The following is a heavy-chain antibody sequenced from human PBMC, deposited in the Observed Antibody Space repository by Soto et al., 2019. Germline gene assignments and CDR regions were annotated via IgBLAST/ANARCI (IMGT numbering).Heavy chain of an antibody. J-gene: IGHJ4*02. V-gene: IGHV3-30*18. CDR1: GFIFGSYA. CDR2: ISSDGSNK. D-gene: IGHD6-19*01. CDR3: AKEGSSGWSRPDY. Sequence: GGSLRLSCAASGFIFGSYAMHWVRQAPGKGLEWVAVISSDGSNKYYGDSVKGRFTISRDNSKNTLYVQMNSLRAEDTAVYYCAKEGSSGWSRPDYWGQGTLVTVSS.